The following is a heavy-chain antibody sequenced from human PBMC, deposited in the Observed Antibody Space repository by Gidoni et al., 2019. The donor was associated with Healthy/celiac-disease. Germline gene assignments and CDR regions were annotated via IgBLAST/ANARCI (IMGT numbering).Heavy chain of an antibody. J-gene: IGHJ3*02. CDR3: ARGAGGLKGATDAFDI. CDR2: IYYSGST. V-gene: IGHV4-30-4*01. D-gene: IGHD1-26*01. Sequence: QVQLQESGPGLVKPSQTLSLTCTVSGGSISSGDYYWSWIRQPPGKGLEWIGYIYYSGSTYYNPSLKSRVTISVDTSKNQFSLKLSSVTAADTAVYYYARGAGGLKGATDAFDIWGQGTMVTVSS. CDR1: GGSISSGDYY.